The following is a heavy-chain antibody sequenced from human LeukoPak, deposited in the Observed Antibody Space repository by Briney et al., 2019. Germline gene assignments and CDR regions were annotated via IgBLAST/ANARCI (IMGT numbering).Heavy chain of an antibody. Sequence: GASVKVSCKASGYTFTSYYMHWVRQAPGQGLEWMGIINPSGGSTSYAQKFQGRVTMTRDMSTSTVYMELSSLRSEDTAVYYCARDGNEDIVVVPAAYYYYYYMDVWGKGTTVTVSS. CDR1: GYTFTSYY. CDR3: ARDGNEDIVVVPAAYYYYYYMDV. CDR2: INPSGGST. J-gene: IGHJ6*03. D-gene: IGHD2-2*01. V-gene: IGHV1-46*01.